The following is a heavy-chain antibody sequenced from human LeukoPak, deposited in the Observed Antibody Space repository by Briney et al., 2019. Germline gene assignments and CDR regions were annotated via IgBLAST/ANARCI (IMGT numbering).Heavy chain of an antibody. V-gene: IGHV5-51*01. D-gene: IGHD3-10*01. CDR3: ARQYYYGSGSYRHYYYMDV. J-gene: IGHJ6*03. CDR2: IYPGDSDT. Sequence: GESLKISCKGSGYSFTSYWIGWVRQMPGKGLEWMGIIYPGDSDTRYSPSSQGQVTISADKSISTAYLQWSSLKASDTAMYYCARQYYYGSGSYRHYYYMDVWGKGTTVTVSS. CDR1: GYSFTSYW.